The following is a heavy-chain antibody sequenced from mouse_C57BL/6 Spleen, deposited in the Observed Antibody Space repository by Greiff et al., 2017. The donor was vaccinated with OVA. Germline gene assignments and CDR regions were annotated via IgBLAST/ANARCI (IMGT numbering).Heavy chain of an antibody. CDR2: ISDGGSYT. Sequence: EVQLVESGGGLVKPGGSLKLSCAASGFTFSSYAMSWVRQTPEKRLEWVATISDGGSYTYYPDNVKGRFTISRDNAKNNLYLQMSHLKSEDTAMYYCARDRYDYDGDYYAMDYWGQGTSVTVSS. V-gene: IGHV5-4*01. D-gene: IGHD2-4*01. CDR3: ARDRYDYDGDYYAMDY. J-gene: IGHJ4*01. CDR1: GFTFSSYA.